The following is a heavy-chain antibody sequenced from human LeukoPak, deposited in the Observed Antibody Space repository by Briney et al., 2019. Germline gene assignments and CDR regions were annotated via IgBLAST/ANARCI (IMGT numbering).Heavy chain of an antibody. CDR1: GFTFSTYG. CDR2: ISGSGGSR. CDR3: AKLREWELPDLFDY. Sequence: GTLRLSCAASGFTFSTYGMSWVRQAPGKGLEWVSGISGSGGSRFYTDSVKGRFTISRDNSKNTLYLQMNSLRAEDTAVYYCAKLREWELPDLFDYGGQGTLVTVSS. J-gene: IGHJ4*02. V-gene: IGHV3-23*01. D-gene: IGHD1-26*01.